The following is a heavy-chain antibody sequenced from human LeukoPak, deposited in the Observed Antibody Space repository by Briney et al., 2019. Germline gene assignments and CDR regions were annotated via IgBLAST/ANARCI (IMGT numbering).Heavy chain of an antibody. V-gene: IGHV4-4*07. D-gene: IGHD2-15*01. J-gene: IGHJ4*02. Sequence: SETLSLTCTVSGGSIGTYYWSWIRQPAGKGLEWIGRIFTTGGANYNPSLKSRVTMSLDTSKNLFSLKLNSVTAADTAVYYCVRDGHSWGLLWGQGAPVSVSS. CDR3: VRDGHSWGLL. CDR1: GGSIGTYY. CDR2: IFTTGGA.